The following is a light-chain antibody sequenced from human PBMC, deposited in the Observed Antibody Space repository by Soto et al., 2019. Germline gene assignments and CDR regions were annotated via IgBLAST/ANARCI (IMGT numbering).Light chain of an antibody. CDR2: DVS. Sequence: QSALTQPASVSGSPGQSITISCTGTSSDVGGYNYVSWYQQHQGKAPKLMIYDVSNRPSGVSNRFSGSKSGNTASLTISGLQAEDEADYYCSSYSSSSTLGVYGTGTKVTVL. CDR3: SSYSSSSTLGV. J-gene: IGLJ1*01. V-gene: IGLV2-14*01. CDR1: SSDVGGYNY.